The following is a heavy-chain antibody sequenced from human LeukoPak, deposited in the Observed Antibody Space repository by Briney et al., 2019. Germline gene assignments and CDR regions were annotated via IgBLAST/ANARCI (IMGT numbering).Heavy chain of an antibody. V-gene: IGHV4-39*07. CDR2: IRYGVST. CDR3: ARGCSAGTPHNWFDP. D-gene: IGHD6-13*01. J-gene: IGHJ5*02. CDR1: GGSISSSYYY. Sequence: SETLSLTCTVSGGSISSSYYYWGWIRQPPGKGLEWIGNIRYGVSTYYNPSLKSRVTISVDTSKNQFSLKLSSVTAADTAVYYCARGCSAGTPHNWFDPWGQGTLVTVSS.